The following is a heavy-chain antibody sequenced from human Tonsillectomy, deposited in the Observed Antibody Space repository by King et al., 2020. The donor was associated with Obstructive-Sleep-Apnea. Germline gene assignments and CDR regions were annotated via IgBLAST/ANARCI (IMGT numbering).Heavy chain of an antibody. CDR1: GGSFSGYY. CDR3: ARGRRGSGSYPQWFQH. Sequence: VQLQQWGAGLLKPSETLSLTCAVYGGSFSGYYWSWIRQPPGKGLEWIGEINHSGSTNYNPSLKSRVTISVGTSKNQFSLKLSSVTAADTAVYYCARGRRGSGSYPQWFQHWGQGTLVTVSS. V-gene: IGHV4-34*01. D-gene: IGHD1-26*01. J-gene: IGHJ1*01. CDR2: INHSGST.